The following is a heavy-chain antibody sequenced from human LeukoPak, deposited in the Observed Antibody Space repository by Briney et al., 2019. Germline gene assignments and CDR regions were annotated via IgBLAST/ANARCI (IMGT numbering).Heavy chain of an antibody. D-gene: IGHD3-10*02. CDR2: IVVGSGNT. V-gene: IGHV1-58*02. CDR1: GFTFTSSA. Sequence: GTSVTVSCKASGFTFTSSAMQWVRQARGQRLEWIGWIVVGSGNTNYAQKFQERVTITSDMSTSTAYMELSSLRSEDTAVYYCAAVLFGYGPGDYWGQGTLVTVSS. J-gene: IGHJ4*02. CDR3: AAVLFGYGPGDY.